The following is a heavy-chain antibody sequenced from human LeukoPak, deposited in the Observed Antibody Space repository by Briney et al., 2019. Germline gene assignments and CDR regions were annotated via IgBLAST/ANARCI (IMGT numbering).Heavy chain of an antibody. CDR2: VNHSGYT. V-gene: IGHV4-34*01. CDR1: GTSFSSYY. J-gene: IGHJ4*02. CDR3: ARMTTGHDF. Sequence: SETLSLTCAVSGTSFSSYYWSWIRQPPGKGLEWIGEVNHSGYTNDNPSPKSRVTISVDTPKNQFSLRLRSVTAADTGVYFCARMTTGHDFWGQGTLVTVSS. D-gene: IGHD4-17*01.